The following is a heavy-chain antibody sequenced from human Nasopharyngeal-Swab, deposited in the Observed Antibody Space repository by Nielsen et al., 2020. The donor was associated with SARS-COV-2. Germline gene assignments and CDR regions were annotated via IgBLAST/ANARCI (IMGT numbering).Heavy chain of an antibody. Sequence: WIRQPPGKGLEWIADINHSGSTNYNPSPKSRVTLSVDTSMNQVSLEVSSVTAADTAVYYCARGLSGIVPAPILGLGPYYYYYMDVWGKGTTVTVSS. CDR2: INHSGST. CDR3: ARGLSGIVPAPILGLGPYYYYYMDV. D-gene: IGHD2-2*01. V-gene: IGHV4-34*01. J-gene: IGHJ6*03.